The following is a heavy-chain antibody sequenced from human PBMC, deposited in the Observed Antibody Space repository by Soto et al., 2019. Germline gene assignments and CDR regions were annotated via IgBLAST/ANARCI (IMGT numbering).Heavy chain of an antibody. V-gene: IGHV4-61*01. CDR3: ARTTAVPNTLRSRYYFDY. Sequence: PSETLSLTCSVSGASVSDKTFYWSWLRQSPGKGLEWIGYIYYSGTTIYNPSLKSRFTISVDTSKNQFSLRLNSVTAADTALYYCARTTAVPNTLRSRYYFDYWGQGMLVT. CDR1: GASVSDKTFY. CDR2: IYYSGTT. J-gene: IGHJ4*02. D-gene: IGHD4-17*01.